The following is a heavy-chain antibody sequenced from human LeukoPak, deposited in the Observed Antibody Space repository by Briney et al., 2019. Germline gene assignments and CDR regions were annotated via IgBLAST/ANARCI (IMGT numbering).Heavy chain of an antibody. V-gene: IGHV3-53*01. Sequence: GGSLRLSCAASGFTVSSNYMSWVRQAPGKGLEWVSVIYSGGSTYYAASAKGRFSISRENSKNTLYLQMNSLRAEDTAVYYCARRPGPYDFYRTDAFDIWGQGTMVTVSS. CDR1: GFTVSSNY. CDR3: ARRPGPYDFYRTDAFDI. D-gene: IGHD3-3*01. J-gene: IGHJ3*02. CDR2: IYSGGST.